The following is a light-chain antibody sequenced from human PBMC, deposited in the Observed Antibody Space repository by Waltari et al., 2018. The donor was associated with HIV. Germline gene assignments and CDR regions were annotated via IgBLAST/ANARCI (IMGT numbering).Light chain of an antibody. V-gene: IGLV3-27*01. CDR2: KDN. CDR3: YSAANYIWV. CDR1: ILANTY. Sequence: SFELTQPSSVSVSPGQTARITCSGHILANTYVRWLKQRPGQAPLVLIFKDNERPSGIPERFSGSSTGTTVTLTISGVQVEDEADYYCYSAANYIWVFGGGTRLTVL. J-gene: IGLJ3*02.